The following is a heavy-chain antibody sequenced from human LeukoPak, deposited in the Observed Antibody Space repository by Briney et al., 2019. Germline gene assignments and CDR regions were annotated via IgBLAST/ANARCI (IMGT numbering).Heavy chain of an antibody. D-gene: IGHD1-14*01. J-gene: IGHJ3*02. CDR3: ARARASGRAFDI. CDR2: IYHSGNT. V-gene: IGHV4-38-2*01. Sequence: SETLSLTCAVSGYSISSGYYWGWIRQPPGKGLEWIGSIYHSGNTYYNPSLKSRVTTSVDTSKNEFSLKVSSVPAADTAVYYCARARASGRAFDIWGQGTMVTVSS. CDR1: GYSISSGYY.